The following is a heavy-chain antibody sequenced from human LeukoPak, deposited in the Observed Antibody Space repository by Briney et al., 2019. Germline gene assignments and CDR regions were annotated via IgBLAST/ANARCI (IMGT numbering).Heavy chain of an antibody. Sequence: PGRSLRLSCTASGFTFGDYAMSWFRQAPGKGLEWVGFIRSKAYGGTTEYAASVKGRFTISRDDSKSIAYLQMNSLKTEDTAVYYCTTPRWLHLDGDIDYWGQGTLVTVSS. CDR3: TTPRWLHLDGDIDY. J-gene: IGHJ4*02. CDR1: GFTFGDYA. CDR2: IRSKAYGGTT. D-gene: IGHD5-24*01. V-gene: IGHV3-49*03.